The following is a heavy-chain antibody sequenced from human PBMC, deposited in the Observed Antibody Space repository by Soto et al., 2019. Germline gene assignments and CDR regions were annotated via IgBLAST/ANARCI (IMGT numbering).Heavy chain of an antibody. D-gene: IGHD2-15*01. Sequence: QVQLQESGPGLVKPSGTLSLTCAVSGGSISSSNWWSWVRQPPGKGLEWIGEIYHSGSPNYNPSHKSRVTISVDKSKNQCSLKLSSVTAADTAVYYCAYAPSVATNGFDPWGQGTLVTVSS. J-gene: IGHJ5*02. V-gene: IGHV4-4*02. CDR2: IYHSGSP. CDR1: GGSISSSNW. CDR3: AYAPSVATNGFDP.